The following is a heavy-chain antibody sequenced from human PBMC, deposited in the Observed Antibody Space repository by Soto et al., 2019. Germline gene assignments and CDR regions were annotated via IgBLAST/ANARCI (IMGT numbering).Heavy chain of an antibody. D-gene: IGHD2-8*01. CDR3: ARDMHAGFTHFFDP. J-gene: IGHJ5*02. CDR1: GVSVSTSNW. V-gene: IGHV4-4*02. Sequence: SETLSLTCAVSGVSVSTSNWWGWVRQPPGKGLEWIGEIYPSENTNYNPSLQSRVNISIDTSKNQLSLKMNSMTAADTAVYYCARDMHAGFTHFFDPWGQGTLVTVSS. CDR2: IYPSENT.